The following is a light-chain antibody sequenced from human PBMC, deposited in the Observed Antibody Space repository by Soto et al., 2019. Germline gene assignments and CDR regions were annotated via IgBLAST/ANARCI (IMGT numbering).Light chain of an antibody. CDR1: SSDIGAYSY. CDR2: EVS. CDR3: SSYAGSSYV. Sequence: QSALTQPASVSGSPGQSITISCTGTSSDIGAYSYVSWYQQHPDKAPKLMIYEVSNRPSGVSNRFSGSKSGNTAALTISGLQAEDEADYYCSSYAGSSYVFGTGTQLTVL. J-gene: IGLJ1*01. V-gene: IGLV2-14*01.